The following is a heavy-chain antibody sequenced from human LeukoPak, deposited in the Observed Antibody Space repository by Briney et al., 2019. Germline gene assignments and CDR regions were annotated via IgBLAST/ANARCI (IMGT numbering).Heavy chain of an antibody. D-gene: IGHD2-15*01. V-gene: IGHV1-2*06. CDR1: GYTFTGYY. CDR3: AAPGYCSGGSCYPNWFDP. Sequence: GASVKVSCKASGYTFTGYYTHWVRQAPGQGLEWMGRINPNSGGTNYAQKFQGRGTMTRDTSISTAYMELSRLRSDDTAVYYCAAPGYCSGGSCYPNWFDPWGQGTLVTVSS. CDR2: INPNSGGT. J-gene: IGHJ5*02.